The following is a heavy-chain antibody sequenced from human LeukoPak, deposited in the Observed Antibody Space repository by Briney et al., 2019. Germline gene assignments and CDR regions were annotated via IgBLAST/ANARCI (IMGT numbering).Heavy chain of an antibody. CDR2: VNLQGST. Sequence: TSETLSLTCGVSGGSITNTNYWTWVRQPPGKGLEWIGEVNLQGSTNYNPSLMGRVAISVDTSENHISLQLTSVSAADTAVYYCAREGGPYRPLDYSGQGTLVTVSS. CDR1: GGSITNTNY. V-gene: IGHV4-4*02. J-gene: IGHJ4*02. CDR3: AREGGPYRPLDY.